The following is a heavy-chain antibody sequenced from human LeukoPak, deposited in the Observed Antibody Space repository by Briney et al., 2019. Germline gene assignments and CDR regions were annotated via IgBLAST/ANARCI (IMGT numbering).Heavy chain of an antibody. CDR2: INHSGST. D-gene: IGHD3-3*01. CDR1: GGSFSGYY. V-gene: IGHV4-34*01. CDR3: ARLSISDFWSGYDAFDI. J-gene: IGHJ3*02. Sequence: SETLSLTCAVYGGSFSGYYWSWIRQPPGKGLEWIGEINHSGSTNYNPSLKSRVTISVDTSKNQFSLKLSSVTAADTAVYYCARLSISDFWSGYDAFDIWGQGTMVTVSS.